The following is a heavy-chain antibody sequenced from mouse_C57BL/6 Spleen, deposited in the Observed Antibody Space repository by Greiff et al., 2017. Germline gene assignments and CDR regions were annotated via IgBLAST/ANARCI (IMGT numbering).Heavy chain of an antibody. J-gene: IGHJ3*01. D-gene: IGHD3-2*02. CDR3: ARHEVRKDSSGYVAWFAY. Sequence: VQLQQSGAELVKPGASVKLSCKASGYTFTEYTIHWVKQRSGQGLEWIGWFYPGSGSIKYNEKFKDKATLTADKSSSTVYMELSRLTSEDSAVYFCARHEVRKDSSGYVAWFAYWGQGTLVTVSA. CDR1: GYTFTEYT. CDR2: FYPGSGSI. V-gene: IGHV1-62-2*01.